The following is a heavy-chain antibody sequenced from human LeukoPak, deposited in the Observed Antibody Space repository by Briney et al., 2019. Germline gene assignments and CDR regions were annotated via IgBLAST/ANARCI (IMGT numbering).Heavy chain of an antibody. V-gene: IGHV4-4*07. Sequence: PSETLSLTCTVSGGSISSYYWSWIRQPAGKGLEWIGRIYTSGSTNYNPSLKSRVTISVDTSKNQFSLKLSSVTAADTAVYYWARQYSDILTGYHRGELYWYFDLWGRGTLVTVSS. CDR3: ARQYSDILTGYHRGELYWYFDL. D-gene: IGHD3-9*01. J-gene: IGHJ2*01. CDR2: IYTSGST. CDR1: GGSISSYY.